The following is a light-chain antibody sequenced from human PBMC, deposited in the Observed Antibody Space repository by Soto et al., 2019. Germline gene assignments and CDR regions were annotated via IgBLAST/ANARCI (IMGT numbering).Light chain of an antibody. J-gene: IGLJ2*01. Sequence: QSVLTQPPSASGTPGQRVTISCSGSTSNLGSNSVNWYQQLPGTAPKVVIYGNDQRPSGVPDRFSGSKSGTSASLAISGLQSDDEADYYCAAWDDSVKGVLFGGGTKVTVL. V-gene: IGLV1-44*01. CDR3: AAWDDSVKGVL. CDR2: GND. CDR1: TSNLGSNS.